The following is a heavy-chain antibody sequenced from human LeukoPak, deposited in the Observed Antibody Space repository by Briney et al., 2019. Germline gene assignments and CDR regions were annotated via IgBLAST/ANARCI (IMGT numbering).Heavy chain of an antibody. CDR3: ARDHYGDPVGY. CDR1: GGTFSSYA. D-gene: IGHD4-17*01. Sequence: SVKVSCRASGGTFSSYAISWVRQAPGQGLEWMGRIIPILGIANYAQKFQGRVTITADKSTSTAYMELSSLRSEDTAVYYCARDHYGDPVGYWGQGTLVTVSS. CDR2: IIPILGIA. J-gene: IGHJ4*02. V-gene: IGHV1-69*04.